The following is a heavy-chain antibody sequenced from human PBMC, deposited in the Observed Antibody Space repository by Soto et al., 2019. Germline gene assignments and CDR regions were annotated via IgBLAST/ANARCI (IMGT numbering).Heavy chain of an antibody. Sequence: PGGSLRLSCAASDFDFSSYGIHGVRQAPGKGLEWVAASSYDGRETFYADSAKGRFTVSKEMSKNTAFLQMNALRHEDTAVYFCARDSGWPILNFDHWGQGTPVTVSS. V-gene: IGHV3-30*03. CDR1: DFDFSSYG. CDR2: SSYDGRET. J-gene: IGHJ4*02. D-gene: IGHD3-10*01. CDR3: ARDSGWPILNFDH.